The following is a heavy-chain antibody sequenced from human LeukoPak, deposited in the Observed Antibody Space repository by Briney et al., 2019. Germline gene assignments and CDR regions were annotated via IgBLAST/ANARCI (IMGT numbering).Heavy chain of an antibody. Sequence: RSSETLSLTCAVYGGSFSGYYWSWICQPPGKGLEWIGEINHSGSTNYNPSLKSRVTISVDTSKNQFSLKLSSVTAADTAVYYCARGYSSSPGYFQHWGQGTLVTVSS. CDR2: INHSGST. V-gene: IGHV4-34*01. CDR3: ARGYSSSPGYFQH. J-gene: IGHJ1*01. D-gene: IGHD6-6*01. CDR1: GGSFSGYY.